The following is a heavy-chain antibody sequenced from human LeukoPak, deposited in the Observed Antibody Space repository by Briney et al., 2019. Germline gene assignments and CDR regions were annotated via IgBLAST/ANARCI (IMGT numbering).Heavy chain of an antibody. V-gene: IGHV1-2*02. Sequence: ASVKVSCKASGYTFTGHYMHWVRQAPGQGPEWMGWINPNSGGTNYAQKFQGRVTMTRDTSISTAYMELGGLRSDDTAVYYCARCSTPHWIFDAFDIWGQGTMVTVSS. CDR3: ARCSTPHWIFDAFDI. D-gene: IGHD1-1*01. CDR1: GYTFTGHY. J-gene: IGHJ3*02. CDR2: INPNSGGT.